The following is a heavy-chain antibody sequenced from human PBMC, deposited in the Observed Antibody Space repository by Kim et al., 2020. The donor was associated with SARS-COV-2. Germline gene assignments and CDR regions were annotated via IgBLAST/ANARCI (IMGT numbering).Heavy chain of an antibody. D-gene: IGHD2-15*01. CDR2: VSETGENT. J-gene: IGHJ4*02. V-gene: IGHV3-23*01. Sequence: GGSLRLSCAASGFTFSDHAMTWVRQAPGKGLEWVSAVSETGENTYYADSVKGRFTISRDNSKNTVDLQMNSVTADDAAIYYCATNVAASEPFDYWGQGT. CDR3: ATNVAASEPFDY. CDR1: GFTFSDHA.